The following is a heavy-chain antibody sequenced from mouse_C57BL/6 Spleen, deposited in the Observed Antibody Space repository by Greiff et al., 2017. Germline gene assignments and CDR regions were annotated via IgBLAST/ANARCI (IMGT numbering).Heavy chain of an antibody. Sequence: QVHVKQSGAELVKPGASVKMSCKASGYTFTSYWITWVKQRPGQGLEWIGDIYPGSGSTNYNEKFKSKATLTVDTSSSTAYMQLSSLTSEDSAVYYCARITVEAMDYWGQGTSVTVSS. V-gene: IGHV1-55*01. CDR1: GYTFTSYW. CDR3: ARITVEAMDY. D-gene: IGHD1-1*01. J-gene: IGHJ4*01. CDR2: IYPGSGST.